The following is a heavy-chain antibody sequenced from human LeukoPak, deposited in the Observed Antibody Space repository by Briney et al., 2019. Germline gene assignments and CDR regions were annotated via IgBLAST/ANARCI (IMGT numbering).Heavy chain of an antibody. Sequence: GSSVKVSCKASGGTSNNYRINWVRQAPGQGLEWMGGIIPLFETINYSQKFKGRVTITADDSTTTGYMELSSLRTDDTAVYYCARVQYGNGWSAFDSWGQGTVVTVSS. CDR1: GGTSNNYR. V-gene: IGHV1-69*01. J-gene: IGHJ4*02. CDR3: ARVQYGNGWSAFDS. CDR2: IIPLFETI. D-gene: IGHD6-19*01.